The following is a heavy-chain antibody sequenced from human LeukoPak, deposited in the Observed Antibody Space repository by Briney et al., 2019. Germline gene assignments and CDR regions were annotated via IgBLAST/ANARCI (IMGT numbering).Heavy chain of an antibody. CDR2: IYTSGST. V-gene: IGHV4-39*07. D-gene: IGHD2-21*02. J-gene: IGHJ4*02. CDR3: AKDSGDYVIDF. Sequence: SETLSLTCTVSGGSISSSSYYWGWIRQPPGKGLEWIGRIYTSGSTNYNPSLKSRVTMSVDTSKNQFSLKLSSVTAADTAVYYCAKDSGDYVIDFWGQGTLATVSS. CDR1: GGSISSSSYY.